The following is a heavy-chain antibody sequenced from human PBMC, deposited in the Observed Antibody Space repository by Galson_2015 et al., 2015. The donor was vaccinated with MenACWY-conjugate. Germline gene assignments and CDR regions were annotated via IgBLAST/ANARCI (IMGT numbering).Heavy chain of an antibody. V-gene: IGHV3-48*04. Sequence: SLRLSCAASGFTFSSYSMNWVRQAPGKGLGWVSYISSSSSTIYYADSVKGRFTISRDNAKNSLYLQMNSLRAEDTAVYYCARDRTVVVVAARITTFDYWGQGTLVTVSS. CDR3: ARDRTVVVVAARITTFDY. D-gene: IGHD2-15*01. CDR2: ISSSSSTI. J-gene: IGHJ4*02. CDR1: GFTFSSYS.